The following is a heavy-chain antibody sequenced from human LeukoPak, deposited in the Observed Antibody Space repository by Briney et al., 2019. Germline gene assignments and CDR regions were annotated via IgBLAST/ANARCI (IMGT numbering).Heavy chain of an antibody. CDR3: ARADQWDGYKYYFDY. CDR2: MNPNSGNT. Sequence: ASVKVSCKASGYTFNSYDINWVRQATGQGLEWMGWMNPNSGNTGYAQKFQGRVTITMNTSISTAYMELSSLRSEDTAVYYCARADQWDGYKYYFDYWGQGTLVTVSS. D-gene: IGHD5-24*01. J-gene: IGHJ4*02. V-gene: IGHV1-8*01. CDR1: GYTFNSYD.